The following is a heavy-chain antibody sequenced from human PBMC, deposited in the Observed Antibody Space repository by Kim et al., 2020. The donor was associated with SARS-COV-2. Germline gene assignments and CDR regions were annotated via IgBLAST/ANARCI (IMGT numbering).Heavy chain of an antibody. CDR1: GFTFSSYA. J-gene: IGHJ4*02. Sequence: GGSLRLSCAASGFTFSSYAMHWVRQAPGKGLEWVALISYDGSNKYYADSVKGRFTISRDNSKNTLYLQMNSLRAEDTAVYYCARDRGGNSDYWCQGTLVT. V-gene: IGHV3-30*04. CDR3: ARDRGGNSDY. D-gene: IGHD2-15*01. CDR2: ISYDGSNK.